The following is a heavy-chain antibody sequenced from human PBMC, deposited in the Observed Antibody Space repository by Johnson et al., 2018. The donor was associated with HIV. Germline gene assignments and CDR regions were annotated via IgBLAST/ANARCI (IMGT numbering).Heavy chain of an antibody. CDR3: AKDAGSGSSWEFAFDI. V-gene: IGHV3-30*18. D-gene: IGHD3-10*01. Sequence: QVQLVESGGGVVQPGRSLRLSCAASGFSFSDYGIHWVRQAPGKGLEWVAVISYDGDDKHYGDSVEGRFTIYRDNSKKTLYLQMNSLRPEDTAVYFWAKDAGSGSSWEFAFDIWGQGTKVTVSS. J-gene: IGHJ3*02. CDR2: ISYDGDDK. CDR1: GFSFSDYG.